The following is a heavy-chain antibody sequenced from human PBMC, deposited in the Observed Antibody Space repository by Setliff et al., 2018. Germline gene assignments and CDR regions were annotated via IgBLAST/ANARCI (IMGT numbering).Heavy chain of an antibody. D-gene: IGHD3-22*01. CDR1: GFTFRSYT. CDR2: ISGSGGST. CDR3: AKGRYYYDSRGGYFDY. Sequence: GGSLRLSCAASGFTFRSYTMNWVRQAPGKGLEWVSAISGSGGSTYYADSVKVRFTISRDNSKNTLYLQMNSLGAEDTAVYYCAKGRYYYDSRGGYFDYCGQGTLVTVSS. V-gene: IGHV3-23*01. J-gene: IGHJ4*02.